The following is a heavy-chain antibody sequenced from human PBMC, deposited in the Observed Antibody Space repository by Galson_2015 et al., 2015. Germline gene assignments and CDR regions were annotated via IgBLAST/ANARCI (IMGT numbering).Heavy chain of an antibody. J-gene: IGHJ4*02. CDR3: AKVWVELLWCGELHFFDF. CDR1: GFTFSNYA. V-gene: IGHV3-23*01. CDR2: ISGSGGST. D-gene: IGHD3-10*01. Sequence: SLRLSCAASGFTFSNYAMSWVRQAPGKGLEWVSAISGSGGSTYYADSVKGRFTISRDNAQNTMYLQMNSLRDEDTAVYYCAKVWVELLWCGELHFFDFWGQGTLVTVSS.